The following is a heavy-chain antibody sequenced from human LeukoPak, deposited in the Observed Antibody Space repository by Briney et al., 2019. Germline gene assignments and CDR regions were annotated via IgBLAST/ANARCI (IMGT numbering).Heavy chain of an antibody. V-gene: IGHV3-74*01. D-gene: IGHD3-3*01. CDR1: GFTFSSYW. Sequence: GGSLRLSCAASGFTFSSYWMHWVRQAPGKSLVWVSRINSDGSSTSYADSVKGRFTISRDNAKNTLYLQMNSLRAEDTAVYYCARVYYDFWSGYYTGAFDIWGQGTMVTVSS. CDR3: ARVYYDFWSGYYTGAFDI. CDR2: INSDGSST. J-gene: IGHJ3*02.